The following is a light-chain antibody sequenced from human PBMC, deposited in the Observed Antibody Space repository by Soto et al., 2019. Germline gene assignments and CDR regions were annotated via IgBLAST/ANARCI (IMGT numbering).Light chain of an antibody. CDR1: SSDVGGYNY. Sequence: QSALTQPASVSGSPGQSITISCTGTSSDVGGYNYVSWYQQHPGKAPKLMIYDVSYRPSGVSNRFSGSKSGNTASLTISGLQAEDEADYYCSSYTSSNTWVFGGGTKLTVL. CDR3: SSYTSSNTWV. J-gene: IGLJ3*02. CDR2: DVS. V-gene: IGLV2-14*01.